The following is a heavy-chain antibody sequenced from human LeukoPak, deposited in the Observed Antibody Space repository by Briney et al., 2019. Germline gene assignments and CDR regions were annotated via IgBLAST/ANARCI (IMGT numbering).Heavy chain of an antibody. CDR2: ISGSGGST. J-gene: IGHJ4*02. V-gene: IGHV3-23*01. Sequence: PGGSLRLSCAASGFTFSSYAMSWVRQALGKGLEWVSAISGSGGSTYYADSVKGRFTISRDNSKNTLYLQMNSLRAEDTAVYYCAKDLSGTGTVPGYWGQGTLVTVSS. D-gene: IGHD5-18*01. CDR3: AKDLSGTGTVPGY. CDR1: GFTFSSYA.